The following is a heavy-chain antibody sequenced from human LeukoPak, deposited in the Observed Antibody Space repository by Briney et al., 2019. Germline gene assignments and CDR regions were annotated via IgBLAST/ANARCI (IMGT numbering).Heavy chain of an antibody. Sequence: PGGSLRLSCAASGFTFNNYAMSWVRQTPGKGLEWVSSISGSGGRTYYTDSVKGRFSISRDNSKNTLYLQMNSLRAEDTAVYYCAKGGLGGSSWYSYFDYWGQGTLVTVSS. J-gene: IGHJ4*02. CDR3: AKGGLGGSSWYSYFDY. D-gene: IGHD6-13*01. CDR2: ISGSGGRT. CDR1: GFTFNNYA. V-gene: IGHV3-23*01.